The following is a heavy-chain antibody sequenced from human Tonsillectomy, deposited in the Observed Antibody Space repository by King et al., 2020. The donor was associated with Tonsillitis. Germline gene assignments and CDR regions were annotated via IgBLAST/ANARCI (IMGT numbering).Heavy chain of an antibody. V-gene: IGHV3-7*04. J-gene: IGHJ3*02. D-gene: IGHD3-10*01. Sequence: VQLVESGGGLVQPGGSLRLSCAASGLTFSNYWMSWVRQAPGKGLEGVANIKEDGSEKYYVDSVKGRFTISRDNAKNSLYLQMNSLRAEDTAVYYCASEVYYGRAFDIWGQGTMVIVS. CDR1: GLTFSNYW. CDR2: IKEDGSEK. CDR3: ASEVYYGRAFDI.